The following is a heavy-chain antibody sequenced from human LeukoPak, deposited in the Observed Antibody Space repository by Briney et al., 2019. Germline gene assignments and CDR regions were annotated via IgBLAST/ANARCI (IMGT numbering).Heavy chain of an antibody. Sequence: PGGSLRLSCVGSGFTFSSYSMNWVRQAPGKGLEWVSYISSSGSTIYYADSVKGRFTISRDNAKKSLYLQMNSLRAEDTAVYYCARDLGGDYGWRYCDYWGQGTLVTVTS. J-gene: IGHJ4*02. V-gene: IGHV3-48*04. CDR3: ARDLGGDYGWRYCDY. D-gene: IGHD4-17*01. CDR2: ISSSGSTI. CDR1: GFTFSSYS.